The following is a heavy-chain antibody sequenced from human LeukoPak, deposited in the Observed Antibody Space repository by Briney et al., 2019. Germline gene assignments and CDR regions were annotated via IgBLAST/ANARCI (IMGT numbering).Heavy chain of an antibody. CDR1: GFTVSSNY. Sequence: QPGGSLRLSCAASGFTVSSNYMSWVRQAPGKGLEWVSVIYSGGSTYYADSVKGRFTISRDNSKNTLYLQMNSLRVEDTAVYYCAKAGFYDILTDGLDIWGQGTMVIVSS. CDR2: IYSGGST. D-gene: IGHD3-9*01. CDR3: AKAGFYDILTDGLDI. J-gene: IGHJ3*02. V-gene: IGHV3-53*01.